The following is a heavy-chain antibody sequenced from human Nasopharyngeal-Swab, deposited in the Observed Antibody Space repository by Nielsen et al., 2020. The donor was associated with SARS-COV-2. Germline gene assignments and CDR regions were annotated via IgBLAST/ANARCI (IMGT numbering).Heavy chain of an antibody. J-gene: IGHJ4*02. V-gene: IGHV1-46*01. Sequence: ASVKVSCKASGYTFTSYYMHWVRQAPGQGLEWMGIINPSGGSTSYAQKFQGRVTMTRDTSTSTVYMELSSLRSEDTAVYHCAREPRYYDYVWGSYRYGYFDYWGQGTLVTVSS. CDR1: GYTFTSYY. D-gene: IGHD3-16*02. CDR2: INPSGGST. CDR3: AREPRYYDYVWGSYRYGYFDY.